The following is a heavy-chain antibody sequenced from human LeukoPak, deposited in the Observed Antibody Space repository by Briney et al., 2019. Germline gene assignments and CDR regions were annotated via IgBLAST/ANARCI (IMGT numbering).Heavy chain of an antibody. V-gene: IGHV3-53*01. CDR1: Y. D-gene: IGHD2-15*01. J-gene: IGHJ4*02. CDR3: ASEGVVVDY. CDR2: IYSGGST. Sequence: YXXXVRXXPGXXLELVSVIYSGGSTYYADSVKGRFTISRDNSKNTLYLQMNSLRAEDTAVYYCASEGVVVDYWGQGTLVTVSS.